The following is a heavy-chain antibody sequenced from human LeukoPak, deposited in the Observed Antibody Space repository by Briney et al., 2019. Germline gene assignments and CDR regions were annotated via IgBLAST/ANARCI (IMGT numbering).Heavy chain of an antibody. D-gene: IGHD3-3*01. CDR2: VYYSGTT. CDR1: GGSISSYY. Sequence: ASETLSLTCTVSGGSISSYYWSWIRQPPGKGLEWIGYVYYSGTTNYNPSLKSRVTISVDTSKNQFSLKLTSVTAADTAVYYCARFASPPYYDFWSGYPFDAFDIWGQGTMVTVSS. J-gene: IGHJ3*02. CDR3: ARFASPPYYDFWSGYPFDAFDI. V-gene: IGHV4-59*01.